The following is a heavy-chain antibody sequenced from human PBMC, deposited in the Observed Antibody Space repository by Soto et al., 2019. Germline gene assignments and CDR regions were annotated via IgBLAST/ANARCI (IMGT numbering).Heavy chain of an antibody. D-gene: IGHD6-13*01. CDR2: IDASGNT. J-gene: IGHJ6*02. V-gene: IGHV4-4*07. CDR3: ARYSNNWFQTEGMDV. CDR1: VDSITTYY. Sequence: PSETLSLTXTVSVDSITTYYWSWIRQPAGKGLEWIGRIDASGNTNYNPSLNSRVTMSIDTSKKQFSLKLTSVTAADTAIYYCARYSNNWFQTEGMDVWGQGTTVTVSS.